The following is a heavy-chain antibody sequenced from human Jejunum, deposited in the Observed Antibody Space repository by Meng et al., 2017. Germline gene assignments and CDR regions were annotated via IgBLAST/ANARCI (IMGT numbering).Heavy chain of an antibody. Sequence: HLPLPESAPVLVTPSETLSLTCAWSGGSIRPAGYFWGWFLPSPGKGLEWIGGIFYSGTTYHHPALKSRVTISIETSKNQFSLKMNSGTAADTAVYYFARDTAGFGPWGQGTLVTVSS. CDR3: ARDTAGFGP. CDR2: IFYSGTT. V-gene: IGHV4-39*07. CDR1: GGSIRPAGYF. J-gene: IGHJ5*02. D-gene: IGHD6-13*01.